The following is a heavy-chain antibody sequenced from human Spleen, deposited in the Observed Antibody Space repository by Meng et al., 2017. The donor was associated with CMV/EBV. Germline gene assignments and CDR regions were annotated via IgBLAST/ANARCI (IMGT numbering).Heavy chain of an antibody. CDR1: GGTLSSYA. D-gene: IGHD6-6*01. Sequence: SVKVSCKASGGTLSSYAISWVRQAPGQGLEWMGGIIPIFGTANYAQKFQGRVTITTDESTSTAYMELSSLRSEDTAVYYCAGGLSRDSSSYPYWYFDLWGRGTLVTVSS. CDR3: AGGLSRDSSSYPYWYFDL. CDR2: IIPIFGTA. V-gene: IGHV1-69*05. J-gene: IGHJ2*01.